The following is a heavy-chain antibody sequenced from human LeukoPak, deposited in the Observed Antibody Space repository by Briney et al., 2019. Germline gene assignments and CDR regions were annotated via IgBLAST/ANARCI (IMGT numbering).Heavy chain of an antibody. D-gene: IGHD1-26*01. V-gene: IGHV3-23*01. CDR3: ARETSGAWDY. CDR1: GVTFTNYA. CDR2: ISGSGGNK. Sequence: AGSLRLSCAASGVTFTNYAMSWVRQAPGKGLEWVSAISGSGGNKYYADSVKGRFTISRDNSRNTLYLQMHSLRAEDTAVYYCARETSGAWDYWGQGTLVTVSS. J-gene: IGHJ4*02.